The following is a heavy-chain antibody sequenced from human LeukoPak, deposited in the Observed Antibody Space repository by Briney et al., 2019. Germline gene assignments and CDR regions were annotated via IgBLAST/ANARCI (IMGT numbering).Heavy chain of an antibody. CDR2: INWNGGST. V-gene: IGHV3-20*01. CDR1: GFTFDDYG. D-gene: IGHD3-10*01. J-gene: IGHJ4*02. CDR3: AREAYNYYGSGSPLDY. Sequence: GGSLRLSCAASGFTFDDYGMSWVRQAPGKGLEWVSGINWNGGSTGYADSVKGRFTISRDNAKNSLYLQMNSLRAEDTALYHCAREAYNYYGSGSPLDYWGQGTLVTVSS.